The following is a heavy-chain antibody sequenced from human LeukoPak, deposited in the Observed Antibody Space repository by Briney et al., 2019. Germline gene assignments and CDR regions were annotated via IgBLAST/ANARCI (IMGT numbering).Heavy chain of an antibody. J-gene: IGHJ5*02. Sequence: GRSLRLSCAASGFTFSTYAMHWVRQAPGKGLEGVAVISHDGSNKYYGDSVKGRITISRDNSEKTLSLEMNSLRPEDTAVYYCAASSSWFYHWFDPWGQGTLVTVSS. D-gene: IGHD6-13*01. CDR1: GFTFSTYA. V-gene: IGHV3-30-3*01. CDR2: ISHDGSNK. CDR3: AASSSWFYHWFDP.